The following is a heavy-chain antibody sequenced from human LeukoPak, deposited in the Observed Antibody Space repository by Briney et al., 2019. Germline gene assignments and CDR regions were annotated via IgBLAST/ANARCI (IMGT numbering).Heavy chain of an antibody. CDR3: ARGSRDSIDY. J-gene: IGHJ4*02. CDR1: GGTFSSYA. V-gene: IGHV1-69*04. D-gene: IGHD3-10*01. CDR2: IIPILGIA. Sequence: ASVKVSCKASGGTFSSYAISWVRQAPGQGLEWMGRIIPILGIANYAQEFQGRVTITADKSTSTAYMELSSLRSEDTAVYYCARGSRDSIDYWGQGTLVTVSS.